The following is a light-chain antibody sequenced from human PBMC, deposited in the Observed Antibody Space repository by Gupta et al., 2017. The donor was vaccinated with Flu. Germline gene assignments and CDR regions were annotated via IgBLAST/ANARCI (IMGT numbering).Light chain of an antibody. J-gene: IGKJ1*01. CDR2: KAS. CDR1: QSSDSW. Sequence: DIQITQSPSTLSASVGDRVTITCRASQSSDSWLAWYQQKPGKAPKLLIYKASKVESGVPSRFSGSGSGTEFTLTISSRQPDDFANYYCQQERSCPWTFGQGTXVEIK. V-gene: IGKV1-5*03. CDR3: QQERSCPWT.